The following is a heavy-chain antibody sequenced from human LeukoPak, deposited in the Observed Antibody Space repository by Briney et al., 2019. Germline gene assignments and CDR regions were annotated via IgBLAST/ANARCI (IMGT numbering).Heavy chain of an antibody. CDR3: ARGPGWELPRNWFDP. D-gene: IGHD1-26*01. Sequence: ASVKVSCKASGYTFTSYDINWVRQATGQGLEWMGWMNPNSGNTGYAQKFQGRVTITRNTSINTAYMELSSLRSEDTAVYYCARGPGWELPRNWFDPWGQGTLVTVSS. CDR2: MNPNSGNT. V-gene: IGHV1-8*03. CDR1: GYTFTSYD. J-gene: IGHJ5*02.